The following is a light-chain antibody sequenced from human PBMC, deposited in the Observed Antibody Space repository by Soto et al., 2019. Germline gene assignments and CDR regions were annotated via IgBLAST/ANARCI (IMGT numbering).Light chain of an antibody. CDR3: QQYCSSPQT. CDR2: GAS. Sequence: EIVLTQSPGTLSLSPGERATLSCRASQSVSNNYLAWYQQKPGQAPRLLTYGASSRATGIPDRVRGSGSGTDFTLTISRLEPEDFAVYYCQQYCSSPQTFGQGTKVEIK. J-gene: IGKJ1*01. CDR1: QSVSNNY. V-gene: IGKV3-20*01.